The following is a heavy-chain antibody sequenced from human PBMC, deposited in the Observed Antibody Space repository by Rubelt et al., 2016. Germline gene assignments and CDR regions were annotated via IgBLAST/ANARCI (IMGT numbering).Heavy chain of an antibody. V-gene: IGHV4-39*01. CDR2: IYYSGST. Sequence: QLQLQESGPGLVKPSETLSLTCTVSGGSISSSSYYWGWIRQPPGKGLEWIGRIYYSGSTYYNPSLKSRVTVSVDTSKNQFSLKLSSVTAADTAVYYCATNGGYNYGVGDYWGQGTLVTVSS. CDR1: GGSISSSSYY. J-gene: IGHJ4*02. CDR3: ATNGGYNYGVGDY. D-gene: IGHD5-18*01.